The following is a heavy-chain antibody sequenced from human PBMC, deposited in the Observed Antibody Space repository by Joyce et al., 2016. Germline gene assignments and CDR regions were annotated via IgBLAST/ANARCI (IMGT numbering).Heavy chain of an antibody. Sequence: EEKLVESGGNLVEPGGSLRISCEASGFQFENYTMGWVRQLPGKRLEWVAYLSRSSATIYFADSLRDLFSISRDNDKKSLYLYMHSLRDEDTALYFCTRQYCSGGNCFWYFDLWGRGTRVTVSS. J-gene: IGHJ2*01. CDR1: GFQFENYT. V-gene: IGHV3-48*02. CDR3: TRQYCSGGNCFWYFDL. D-gene: IGHD2-15*01. CDR2: LSRSSATI.